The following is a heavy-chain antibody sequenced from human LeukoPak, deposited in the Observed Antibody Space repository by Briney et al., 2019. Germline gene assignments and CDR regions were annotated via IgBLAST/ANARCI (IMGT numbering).Heavy chain of an antibody. CDR2: INHSGST. Sequence: SETLSLTCAVYGGSFSVYYWSWIRQPPGKVLEWIGEINHSGSTNYNPSLKSRVTISVDTSKNQFSLKLSSVTAADTAVYYCARGGYYYDSSGWGAFDIWGQGTMVTVSS. CDR3: ARGGYYYDSSGWGAFDI. CDR1: GGSFSVYY. V-gene: IGHV4-34*01. J-gene: IGHJ3*02. D-gene: IGHD3-22*01.